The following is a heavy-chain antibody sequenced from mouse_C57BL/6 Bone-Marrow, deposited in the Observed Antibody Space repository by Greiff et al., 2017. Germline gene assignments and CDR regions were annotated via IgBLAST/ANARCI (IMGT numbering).Heavy chain of an antibody. J-gene: IGHJ2*01. CDR2: INYDGSST. CDR1: GFTFSDYY. Sequence: EVKLMESEGGLVPPGSSMKLSCTASGFTFSDYYMAWVRQVPEKGLEWVANINYDGSSTYYLDSLKSRFIISRDNAKNILYLQMSSLKSEDTATYYCARAGTYFDYWGQGTTLTVSS. CDR3: ARAGTYFDY. D-gene: IGHD4-1*01. V-gene: IGHV5-16*01.